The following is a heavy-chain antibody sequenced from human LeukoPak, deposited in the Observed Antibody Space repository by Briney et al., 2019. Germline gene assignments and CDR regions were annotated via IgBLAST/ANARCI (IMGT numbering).Heavy chain of an antibody. V-gene: IGHV3-15*01. Sequence: GGSLRLSCAASGFTFSNAWMSWVRQAPGKGLKWVGRIKSKTDGGTTVYAAPVKGRFTISRDDSKNTLYLQMNSLKTEDTAVYYCTTDGAYNWNDVAWFDPWGQGTLVTVSS. CDR3: TTDGAYNWNDVAWFDP. CDR1: GFTFSNAW. D-gene: IGHD1-1*01. CDR2: IKSKTDGGTT. J-gene: IGHJ5*02.